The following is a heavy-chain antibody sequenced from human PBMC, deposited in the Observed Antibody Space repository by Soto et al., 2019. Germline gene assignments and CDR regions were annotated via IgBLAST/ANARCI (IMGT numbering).Heavy chain of an antibody. D-gene: IGHD3-3*01. CDR3: ARVLQIWTYFDY. CDR2: IYYSGST. Sequence: PSETLSLTCTVSGGSISSGGYYWSWTRQHPGKGLEWIGYIYYSGSTYYNPSLKSRVTISVDTSKNQFSLKLSSVTAADTAVYYCARVLQIWTYFDYWGQGTLVTVSS. J-gene: IGHJ4*02. V-gene: IGHV4-31*03. CDR1: GGSISSGGYY.